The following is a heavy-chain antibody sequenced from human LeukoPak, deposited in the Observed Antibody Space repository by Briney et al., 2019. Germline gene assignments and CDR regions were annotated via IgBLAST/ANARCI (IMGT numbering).Heavy chain of an antibody. J-gene: IGHJ6*03. Sequence: GGSLRLSCAASGFTFSSYAMSWVRQAPGKGLEWVSAISGSGGSTYYADSVKGRFTISRDNSKNTLYLQMNSLRAEDTAVYYCAKDEGIAVAGIYYYMDVWGKGTTVTVSS. CDR1: GFTFSSYA. D-gene: IGHD6-19*01. CDR2: ISGSGGST. V-gene: IGHV3-23*01. CDR3: AKDEGIAVAGIYYYMDV.